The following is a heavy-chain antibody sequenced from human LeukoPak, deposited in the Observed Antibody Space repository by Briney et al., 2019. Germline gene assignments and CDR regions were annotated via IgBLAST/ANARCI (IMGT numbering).Heavy chain of an antibody. D-gene: IGHD3-22*01. CDR3: AKVRMITMIAYDAFDI. J-gene: IGHJ3*02. V-gene: IGHV3-23*01. Sequence: QPGGTLRLSCAASGFTFSSYGMSWVRQAPGKGLEWVSAISGSGGSTYYADSVKGRFTISRDNSKNTLYLQMNSLRAEDTAVYYCAKVRMITMIAYDAFDIWGQGTMVTVSS. CDR2: ISGSGGST. CDR1: GFTFSSYG.